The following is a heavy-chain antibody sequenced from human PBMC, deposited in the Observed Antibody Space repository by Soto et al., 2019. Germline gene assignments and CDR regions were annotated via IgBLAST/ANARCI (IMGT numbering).Heavy chain of an antibody. Sequence: PSETLSLTCTVSGGSISSYYWSWIRQPPGKGLEWIGYIYYSGSTNYNPSLKSRVTISVDTSKNQFSLKLSSVTAADTAVYYCARDRGISRPVNAFDIWGQGTMVTVSS. CDR2: IYYSGST. CDR3: ARDRGISRPVNAFDI. V-gene: IGHV4-59*01. J-gene: IGHJ3*02. CDR1: GGSISSYY.